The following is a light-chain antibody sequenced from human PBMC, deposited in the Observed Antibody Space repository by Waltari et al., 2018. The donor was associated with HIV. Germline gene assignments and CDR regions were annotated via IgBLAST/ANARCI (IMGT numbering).Light chain of an antibody. J-gene: IGKJ2*01. CDR2: EAS. V-gene: IGKV1-5*03. CDR1: QNVDSW. CDR3: QQYNSDFYT. Sequence: IQMPQSPSFLSASVFDRVAITCRASQNVDSWLAWSQQRPGRAPKLLTYEASTLEYGVPARFSGSGSGTNFTLTINSLHPDDFATYYCQQYNSDFYTFGLGTRLDLK.